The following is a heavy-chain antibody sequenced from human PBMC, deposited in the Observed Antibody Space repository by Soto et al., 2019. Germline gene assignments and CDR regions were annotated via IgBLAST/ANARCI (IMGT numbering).Heavy chain of an antibody. Sequence: QVQLQESGPGLVKPSQTLSLTCTVSGGSISSGGYYWSWIRQHPGKGLEGIGHNCHSGSTYYNPSLTSRVTISVDTSQNQFSLRLSSVTAADTAVYYCARGSSGWYDYWGQGTLVTVSS. D-gene: IGHD6-19*01. CDR2: NCHSGST. V-gene: IGHV4-31*03. CDR1: GGSISSGGYY. J-gene: IGHJ4*02. CDR3: ARGSSGWYDY.